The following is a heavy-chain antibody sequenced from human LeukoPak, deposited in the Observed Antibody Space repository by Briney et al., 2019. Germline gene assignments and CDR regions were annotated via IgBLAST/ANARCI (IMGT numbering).Heavy chain of an antibody. D-gene: IGHD3-10*01. V-gene: IGHV3-23*01. CDR2: IGGSST. Sequence: QTGGSLRPSFAASEFPFTIYAMSWVRKAPGKGLKWVSSIGGSSTYYADFVKGRFTISRDTSKNTMFLQMNSLRAEDTAIYYCAKYRGFGDSYDSWGQGTLVTVSS. CDR1: EFPFTIYA. CDR3: AKYRGFGDSYDS. J-gene: IGHJ4*02.